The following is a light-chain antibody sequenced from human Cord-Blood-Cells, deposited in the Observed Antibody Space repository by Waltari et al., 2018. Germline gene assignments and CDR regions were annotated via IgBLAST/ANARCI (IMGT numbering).Light chain of an antibody. CDR1: LSVLYSSNNKNY. CDR2: WAS. V-gene: IGKV4-1*01. Sequence: DIVMTQSPDSLAVSLGERAPINCKYSLSVLYSSNNKNYLAWYQQKPGQPPKLLIYWASTRESGVPDRFSGSGSGTDFTLTISSLQAEDVAVYYCQQYYSTPLTFGGGTKVEIK. J-gene: IGKJ4*01. CDR3: QQYYSTPLT.